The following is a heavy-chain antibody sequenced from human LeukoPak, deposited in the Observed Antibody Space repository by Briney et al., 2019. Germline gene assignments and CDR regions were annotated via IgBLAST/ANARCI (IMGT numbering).Heavy chain of an antibody. V-gene: IGHV4-59*12. J-gene: IGHJ4*02. CDR1: GGSISSYY. CDR3: ARDQSGYSEYYFDY. CDR2: IYYSGST. Sequence: PSETLSLTCTVSGGSISSYYWSWIRQPPGKGLEWIGYIYYSGSTNYNPSLKSRVTISIDKSKNQFFLNLTSVTAADTALYYCARDQSGYSEYYFDYWGQGSLVTVSS. D-gene: IGHD5-18*01.